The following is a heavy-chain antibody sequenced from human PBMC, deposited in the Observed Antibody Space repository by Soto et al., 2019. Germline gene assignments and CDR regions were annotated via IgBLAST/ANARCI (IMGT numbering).Heavy chain of an antibody. J-gene: IGHJ6*02. CDR2: IRSKAYGGTT. D-gene: IGHD6-13*01. CDR3: TGQYSSSWYGYYGMDV. CDR1: GSTFGDYA. V-gene: IGHV3-49*04. Sequence: GGSLRLSCTASGSTFGDYAMSWVRQAPGKGLEWVGFIRSKAYGGTTEYAASVKGRFTISRDDSKSIAYLQMNSLKTEDTVVYYCTGQYSSSWYGYYGMDVWGQGTTVTAP.